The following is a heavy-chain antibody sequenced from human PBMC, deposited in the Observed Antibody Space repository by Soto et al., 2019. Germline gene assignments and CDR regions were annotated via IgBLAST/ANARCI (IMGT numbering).Heavy chain of an antibody. Sequence: EVQLVESGGGLVQPGGSLRLSCAASGFTFSSYWMHWVRQAPGKGLVWVSRINSDGSSTSYADSVKGRFTISRDNAKNTRYLQMNSLRAEDTAVYYCARDGCSGGSCNWFDPWGQGTLVTVSS. V-gene: IGHV3-74*01. CDR2: INSDGSST. CDR3: ARDGCSGGSCNWFDP. D-gene: IGHD2-15*01. J-gene: IGHJ5*02. CDR1: GFTFSSYW.